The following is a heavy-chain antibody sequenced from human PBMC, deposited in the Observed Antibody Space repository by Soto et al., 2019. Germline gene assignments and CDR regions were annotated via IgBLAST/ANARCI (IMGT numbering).Heavy chain of an antibody. CDR3: ARGGDTIFGVVIIGHFDY. CDR2: INHSGST. J-gene: IGHJ4*02. Sequence: PSETLSLTCAGYCGSFSGYYWSWIRQPPGKGLEWIGEINHSGSTNYNPSLKSRVTISVDTSKNQFSLKLSSVTAADTAVYYCARGGDTIFGVVIIGHFDYWGQGTLVTV. CDR1: CGSFSGYY. D-gene: IGHD3-3*01. V-gene: IGHV4-34*01.